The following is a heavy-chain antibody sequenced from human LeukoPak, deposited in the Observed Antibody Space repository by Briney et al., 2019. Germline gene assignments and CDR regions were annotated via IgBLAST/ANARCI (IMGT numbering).Heavy chain of an antibody. J-gene: IGHJ4*02. D-gene: IGHD5-18*01. CDR2: ISGSGGST. CDR3: AKEGYSYGDFDY. V-gene: IGHV3-23*01. Sequence: TGGSLRLSYAASGFTFSSYAMSWVRQAPGKGLEWVSAISGSGGSTYYADSVKGRFTISRDNSKNTLYLQMNSLRAEDTAVYYCAKEGYSYGDFDYWSQGTLVTVSS. CDR1: GFTFSSYA.